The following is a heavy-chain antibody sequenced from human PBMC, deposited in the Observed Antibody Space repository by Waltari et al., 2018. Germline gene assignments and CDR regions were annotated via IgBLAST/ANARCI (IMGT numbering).Heavy chain of an antibody. J-gene: IGHJ6*03. CDR1: GYTFTSYD. CDR3: ARTPYMVRGVSYYYYYYMDV. V-gene: IGHV1-8*03. CDR2: MNPNSVNT. Sequence: QVQLVQSGAEVKKPGASVKVSCKASGYTFTSYDINWVRQATGQGLEWMGWMNPNSVNTGYAQKFQGRVTITRNTSISTAYMELSSLRSEDTVVYYCARTPYMVRGVSYYYYYYMDVWGKGTTVTVSS. D-gene: IGHD3-10*01.